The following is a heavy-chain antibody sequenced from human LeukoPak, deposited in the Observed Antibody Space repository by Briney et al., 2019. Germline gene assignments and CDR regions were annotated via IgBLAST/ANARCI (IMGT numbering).Heavy chain of an antibody. V-gene: IGHV1-2*02. CDR1: GYTFSDHH. Sequence: RGASVKVSCKATGYTFSDHHILWVRQAPGQGLEWMGWIHPNGHDTKYAQKFQGRMTMTTDTSISTAYMELNRVTSDDTAVYYCSGHYGPGPLWGQGTLITASS. CDR3: SGHYGPGPL. CDR2: IHPNGHDT. D-gene: IGHD3-10*01. J-gene: IGHJ4*02.